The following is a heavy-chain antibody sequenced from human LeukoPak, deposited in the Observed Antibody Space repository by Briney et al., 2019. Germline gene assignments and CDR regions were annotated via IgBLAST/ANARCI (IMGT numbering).Heavy chain of an antibody. CDR2: IYYSGST. V-gene: IGHV4-59*01. Sequence: PSETLSLTCTVSGDSISSYYWSWIRQPPGKGLEWIGYIYYSGSTNYNPSLKSRVTISVDTSKNQFSLKLSSVTAADTAVYYCARGIGDYYYYMDVWGKGTTVTVSS. CDR1: GDSISSYY. CDR3: ARGIGDYYYYMDV. J-gene: IGHJ6*03. D-gene: IGHD3-10*01.